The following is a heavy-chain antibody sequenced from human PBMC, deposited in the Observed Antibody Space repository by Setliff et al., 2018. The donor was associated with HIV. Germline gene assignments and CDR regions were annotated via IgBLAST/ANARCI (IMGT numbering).Heavy chain of an antibody. CDR2: IGGSTGST. J-gene: IGHJ6*02. CDR1: GFTFSPYA. V-gene: IGHV3-23*01. Sequence: GGSLRLSCATSGFTFSPYAIHWVRQAPGKGLEWVSAIGGSTGSTYYADSVKGRFTISTDNSKNTLYLQMNSLRAEDTAVYYCAKPLTQWGVSPYHYAVDVWGQGTTVTVSS. CDR3: AKPLTQWGVSPYHYAVDV. D-gene: IGHD1-26*01.